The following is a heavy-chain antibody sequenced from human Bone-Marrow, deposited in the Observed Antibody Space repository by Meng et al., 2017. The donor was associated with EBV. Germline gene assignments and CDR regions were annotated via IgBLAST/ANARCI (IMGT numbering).Heavy chain of an antibody. CDR1: GRSFRSDA. CDR2: LIPMSDAP. V-gene: IGHV1-69*01. Sequence: QVDLVVLGAEGKKPGSSVKVPCKTSGRSFRSDAISWVRQAPGQGLEWMGGLIPMSDAPHYAQKFQGRVTITADESTSTHYMDLSGLRSEDTAVYYCASESGRGFTPDYWGQGTLVTVSS. J-gene: IGHJ4*02. CDR3: ASESGRGFTPDY. D-gene: IGHD3-10*01.